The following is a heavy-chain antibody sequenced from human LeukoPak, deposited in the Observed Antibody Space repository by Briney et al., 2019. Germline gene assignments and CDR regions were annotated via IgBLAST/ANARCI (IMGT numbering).Heavy chain of an antibody. CDR2: INHRGST. V-gene: IGHV4-34*01. Sequence: PSETLSLTCAVYGGSFSGYYWSWIRQPPGKGLEWIGEINHRGSTNYNPSLKSRVTISVDTSKNQFSLKLSSVTAADTAVYYCARGLGGYCSGGSCRPHNWFDPWGQGTLVTVSS. D-gene: IGHD2-15*01. J-gene: IGHJ5*02. CDR1: GGSFSGYY. CDR3: ARGLGGYCSGGSCRPHNWFDP.